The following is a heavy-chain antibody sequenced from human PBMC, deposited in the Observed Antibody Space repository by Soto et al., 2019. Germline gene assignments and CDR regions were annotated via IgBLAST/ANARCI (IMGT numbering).Heavy chain of an antibody. CDR2: FYHSGST. J-gene: IGHJ3*02. CDR1: GGSLRSATYY. D-gene: IGHD1-1*01. Sequence: NPSETLSLTCAVSGGSLRSATYYWSWIRQHPGKGLEWIGYFYHSGSTYYKPSLRSRVTISLDTSKNRFSLNLRSVTDADTAIYYCGREATGNDALDIWGQGTLVTVSS. V-gene: IGHV4-31*11. CDR3: GREATGNDALDI.